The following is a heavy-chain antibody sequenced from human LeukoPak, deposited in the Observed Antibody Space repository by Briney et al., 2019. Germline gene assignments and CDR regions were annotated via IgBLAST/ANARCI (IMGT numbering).Heavy chain of an antibody. CDR3: ARGGVVLRYFDWLFTFGY. J-gene: IGHJ4*02. D-gene: IGHD3-9*01. Sequence: GESLKISCKGSGYSFTSYWIGWVRQMPGKGLEWMGIIYPGDSDTRYSPSFQGQVTISADKSISTAYLQWSSLKASDTAMYYCARGGVVLRYFDWLFTFGYWGQGTLVTVSS. CDR2: IYPGDSDT. CDR1: GYSFTSYW. V-gene: IGHV5-51*01.